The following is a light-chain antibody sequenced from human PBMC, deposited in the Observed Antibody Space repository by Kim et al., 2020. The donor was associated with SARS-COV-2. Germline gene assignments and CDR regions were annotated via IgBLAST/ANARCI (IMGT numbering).Light chain of an antibody. J-gene: IGKJ1*01. CDR2: GAS. Sequence: ASVGDRVTITCRACQGISNYLAWYQQNPGKAPKLLIYGASTLQSGVRSRFSGSGSGTEFTLTISSLQPEDFATYSCHQSYTYPRSFGQGTKVDIK. CDR1: QGISNY. V-gene: IGKV1-9*01. CDR3: HQSYTYPRS.